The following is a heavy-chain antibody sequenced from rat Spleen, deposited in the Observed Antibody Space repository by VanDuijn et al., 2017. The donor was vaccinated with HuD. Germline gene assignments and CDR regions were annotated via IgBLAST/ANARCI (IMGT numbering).Heavy chain of an antibody. CDR3: ASADVAGLSTDGI. V-gene: IGHV2S8*01. CDR2: ISSGGST. CDR1: GFSLISYS. D-gene: IGHD1-2*01. J-gene: IGHJ2*01. Sequence: QVQLKESGPGLVQPSQTLSLTCTVSGFSLISYSVNWVLQPPGKGLEWIAAISSGGSTYYSSAIKSRLSISRDTSKSQVCLKKNSLRSGDTATYFCASADVAGLSTDGIWGQGIMVTVSS.